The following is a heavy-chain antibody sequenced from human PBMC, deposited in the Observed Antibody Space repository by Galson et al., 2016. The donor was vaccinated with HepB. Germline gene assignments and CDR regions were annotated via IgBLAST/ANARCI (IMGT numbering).Heavy chain of an antibody. Sequence: ILSLTCAVSGGSISSGGYSWSWIRQPPGKGLEWIGYIYHSGSTYYNPSLKSRVTISVDRSKNQFSLKLSSVTAADTAVYYCARDQAGEARRRPLGYWGQGTLVTVSS. CDR3: ARDQAGEARRRPLGY. J-gene: IGHJ4*02. CDR2: IYHSGST. CDR1: GGSISSGGYS. D-gene: IGHD1-14*01. V-gene: IGHV4-30-2*01.